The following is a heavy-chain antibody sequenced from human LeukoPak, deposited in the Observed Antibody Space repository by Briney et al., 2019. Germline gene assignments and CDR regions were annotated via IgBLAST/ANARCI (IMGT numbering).Heavy chain of an antibody. Sequence: SETLSLTCTLSGYSISSGYYWGWIRQPPGKGLEWIGSVYHSGNTYYNPSLKSRVTISVDTSKNQFSLKLSSVTAADTAVYYCARALYSSFDYWGQGTLVTVSS. V-gene: IGHV4-38-2*02. D-gene: IGHD6-13*01. CDR2: VYHSGNT. CDR1: GYSISSGYY. CDR3: ARALYSSFDY. J-gene: IGHJ4*02.